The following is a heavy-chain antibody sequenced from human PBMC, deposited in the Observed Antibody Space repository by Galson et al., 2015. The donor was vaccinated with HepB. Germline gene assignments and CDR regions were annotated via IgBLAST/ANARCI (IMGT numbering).Heavy chain of an antibody. CDR2: IRSKIYGGTT. J-gene: IGHJ4*02. Sequence: SLRLSCATSGFTFGDYAMNWVRQAPGKGPEWISFIRSKIYGGTTEYAASVKGRFTISRHDSTSVAYLQMNSLKTEDTAMYYCTRHRPDTLMASFDYWGQGTLVTVSS. V-gene: IGHV3-49*04. CDR1: GFTFGDYA. CDR3: TRHRPDTLMASFDY. D-gene: IGHD5-18*01.